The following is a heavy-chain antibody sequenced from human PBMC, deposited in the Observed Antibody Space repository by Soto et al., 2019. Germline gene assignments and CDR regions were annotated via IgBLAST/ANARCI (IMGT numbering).Heavy chain of an antibody. J-gene: IGHJ5*02. CDR3: ARVRSDIVLVPAAIHWFDP. CDR2: IIPIFGTA. Sequence: QVQLVQSGAEVKKPGSSVKVSCKASGGTFSSYAISWVRQAPGQGLEWMGGIIPIFGTANYAQKFQGRVTITGDESTSTAYMELGSLRCEDPAVYYCARVRSDIVLVPAAIHWFDPWGKGTLVTVSS. V-gene: IGHV1-69*12. CDR1: GGTFSSYA. D-gene: IGHD2-2*01.